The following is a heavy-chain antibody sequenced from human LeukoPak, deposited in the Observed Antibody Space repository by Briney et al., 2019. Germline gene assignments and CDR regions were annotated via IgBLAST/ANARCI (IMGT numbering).Heavy chain of an antibody. V-gene: IGHV4-61*02. CDR3: TRANGYGLIDY. Sequence: SETLSLTCTVFSGSINSGSYYWSWIRQPAGKGLEWIGRIYTSGSTNHNPSLKSRVTISVDTSKNQFSLKLNSVTAADTAVYYCTRANGYGLIDYWGQGTLVTVSS. J-gene: IGHJ4*02. CDR1: SGSINSGSYY. CDR2: IYTSGST. D-gene: IGHD3-10*01.